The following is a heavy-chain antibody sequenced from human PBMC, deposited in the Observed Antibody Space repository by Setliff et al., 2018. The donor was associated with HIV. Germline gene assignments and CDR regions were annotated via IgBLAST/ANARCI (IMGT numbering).Heavy chain of an antibody. CDR3: ARSGRETTLYGLYGVHYFDY. CDR1: GYTFSQYA. Sequence: ASVKVSCKASGYTFSQYALHWVRQAPGQRLEWMGWINTGNENTRYSQKFQGRVSIIRDTSANTAYMELTNLRSDDSAVYYCARSGRETTLYGLYGVHYFDYWGQGTLVTVSS. V-gene: IGHV1-3*04. CDR2: INTGNENT. J-gene: IGHJ4*02. D-gene: IGHD4-17*01.